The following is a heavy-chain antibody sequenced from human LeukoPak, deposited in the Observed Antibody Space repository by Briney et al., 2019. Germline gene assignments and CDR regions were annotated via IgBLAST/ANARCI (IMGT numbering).Heavy chain of an antibody. V-gene: IGHV3-30-3*02. CDR2: ISYDGSNK. J-gene: IGHJ4*02. D-gene: IGHD3-3*01. CDR1: GFTFISYA. CDR3: AKSMSGPNDY. Sequence: GGSLRLSCAASGFTFISYAMHWVRQAPGKGLEWMAVISYDGSNKYYADSVKGRFTISRDNAKNTPYLQMNSLRVEDTAVYYCAKSMSGPNDYWGQGTLVTVSS.